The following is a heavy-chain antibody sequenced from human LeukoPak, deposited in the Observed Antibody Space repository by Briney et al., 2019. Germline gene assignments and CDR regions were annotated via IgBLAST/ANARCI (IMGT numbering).Heavy chain of an antibody. J-gene: IGHJ1*01. V-gene: IGHV3-23*01. D-gene: IGHD5-18*01. CDR1: GFTFSSYG. Sequence: GGSLRLSCAASGFTFSSYGMTWVRQAPGKGLEWVSAISDSGGRTFYADSVKGRFTISRDNSKNTLYLQINSLRAGDTAVYYCAEDSYDGIWGQGTLVTVSS. CDR3: AEDSYDGI. CDR2: ISDSGGRT.